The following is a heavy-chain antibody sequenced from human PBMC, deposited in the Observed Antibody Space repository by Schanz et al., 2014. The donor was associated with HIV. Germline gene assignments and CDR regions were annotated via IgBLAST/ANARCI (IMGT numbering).Heavy chain of an antibody. CDR3: ARDAARYFDWSYYFDF. Sequence: EVQLVESGGGLVQPGGSLRLSCAASGFTFSSYWMTWVRQAPGKGLEWVANIKQDGSDKYYVESVKGRFTISRDNAKNSLYLQMNSLRAEDTAVYYCARDAARYFDWSYYFDFWGQGTLVTVSS. CDR2: IKQDGSDK. J-gene: IGHJ4*02. D-gene: IGHD3-9*01. V-gene: IGHV3-7*01. CDR1: GFTFSSYW.